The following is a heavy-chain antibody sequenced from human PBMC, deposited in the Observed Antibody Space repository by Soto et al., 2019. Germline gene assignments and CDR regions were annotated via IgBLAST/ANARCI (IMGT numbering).Heavy chain of an antibody. CDR3: ARFQWDYYDSSGYSGNWFDP. CDR2: IYYSGST. Sequence: SETLSLTCTVSGGSISSSSYYCGWIRQPPGKGLEWIGSIYYSGSTYYNPSLKSRVTISVDTSKNQFSLKLSSVTAADTAVYYCARFQWDYYDSSGYSGNWFDPWGQGTLVTVSS. D-gene: IGHD3-22*01. CDR1: GGSISSSSYY. J-gene: IGHJ5*02. V-gene: IGHV4-39*01.